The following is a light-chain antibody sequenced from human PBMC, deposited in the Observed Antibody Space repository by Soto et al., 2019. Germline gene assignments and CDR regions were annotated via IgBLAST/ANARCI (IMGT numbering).Light chain of an antibody. Sequence: EIVLTQSPGTLSLSTGERATHSCRASQSVSSSYLAWYQQKPGQAPRLLIYGASSRATGIPDRFSGSGSGTDFTLTISRLEPEDFAVYYCQQYGSSPRTFGQGTKVDIK. CDR1: QSVSSSY. CDR2: GAS. V-gene: IGKV3-20*01. J-gene: IGKJ1*01. CDR3: QQYGSSPRT.